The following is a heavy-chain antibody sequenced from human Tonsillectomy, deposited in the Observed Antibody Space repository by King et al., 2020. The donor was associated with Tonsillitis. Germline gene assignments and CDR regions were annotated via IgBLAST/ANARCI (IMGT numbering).Heavy chain of an antibody. CDR1: GGTFSNYA. J-gene: IGHJ6*03. CDR3: ARGYIGGVEGAPFGYMDV. CDR2: IIPLFGTA. Sequence: QLVQSGAEVKKPGSSVKVSCKASGGTFSNYAITWVRQAPAQGLEWMGAIIPLFGTAKYAQKLEGRVTITADRTTTRAYMDLSSLTSEDTAVYYCARGYIGGVEGAPFGYMDVWGKGTTVTVSS. D-gene: IGHD2-15*01. V-gene: IGHV1-69*06.